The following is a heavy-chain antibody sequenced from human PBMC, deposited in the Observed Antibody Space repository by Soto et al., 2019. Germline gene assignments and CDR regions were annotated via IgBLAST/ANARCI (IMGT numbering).Heavy chain of an antibody. V-gene: IGHV1-69*01. CDR1: GGTFSGTA. J-gene: IGHJ1*01. CDR2: IIPVFATT. CDR3: VRAPPNNRCEFLH. Sequence: QVQLVQSGPEMKKPGSSVKVSCKISGGTFSGTAINWVRQAPGQGHEWVGGIIPVFATTHYPQKFQGRVTITAEDSTNTVYLELNDLRSDDPAVNHCVRAPPNNRCEFLHWGQGTRVSVSS. D-gene: IGHD1-1*01.